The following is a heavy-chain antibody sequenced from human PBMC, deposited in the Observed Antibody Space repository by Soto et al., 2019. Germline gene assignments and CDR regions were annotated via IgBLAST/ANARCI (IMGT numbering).Heavy chain of an antibody. CDR3: ARDLRSDY. CDR2: IRSKAYGGTT. CDR1: GFTFVNFA. Sequence: GGSLRLSCATSGFTFVNFAMTWFRQAPGKGLEWVGFIRSKAYGGTTDYAASVKGRFTISRDNAKNSLYLQMNSLRDEDTAVYYCARDLRSDYSGQGT. V-gene: IGHV3-49*03. J-gene: IGHJ4*02. D-gene: IGHD4-17*01.